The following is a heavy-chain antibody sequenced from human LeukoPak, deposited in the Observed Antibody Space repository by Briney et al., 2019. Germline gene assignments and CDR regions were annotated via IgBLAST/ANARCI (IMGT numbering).Heavy chain of an antibody. CDR3: ARGPLGSGSYLYNWFDP. Sequence: GGSLRLSCAASGFTFSSYSMNWVRQAPGKGLEWVSYISSGSNTIYHADSVKGRFTISRDNSKNTLYLQMGSLRAEDMAVYYCARGPLGSGSYLYNWFDPWGQGTLVTVSS. CDR2: ISSGSNTI. V-gene: IGHV3-48*01. D-gene: IGHD1-26*01. J-gene: IGHJ5*02. CDR1: GFTFSSYS.